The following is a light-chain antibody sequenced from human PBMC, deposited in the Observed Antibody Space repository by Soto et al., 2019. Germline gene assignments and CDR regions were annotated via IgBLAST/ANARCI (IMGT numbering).Light chain of an antibody. CDR3: QQRSNWPIT. CDR2: DAS. V-gene: IGKV3-11*01. J-gene: IGKJ5*01. CDR1: QSVSSY. Sequence: ENVLTQSPVTLSSSLGERATLSCRASQSVSSYLAWYQQKPGQAPRLLIYDASNRATGIPARFSGSGSGTDFTLTISSLEPEDFAVYYCQQRSNWPITFGQGTRLEIK.